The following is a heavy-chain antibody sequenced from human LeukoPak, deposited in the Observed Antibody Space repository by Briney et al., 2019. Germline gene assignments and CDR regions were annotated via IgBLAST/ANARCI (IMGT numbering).Heavy chain of an antibody. J-gene: IGHJ4*02. D-gene: IGHD3-22*01. CDR1: GYTFTSYP. CDR2: INPNSGGT. Sequence: ASVKVSCKASGYTFTSYPISWVRQAPGQGLEWMGWINPNSGGTNYAQKFQGRVTMTRDTSISTAYMELSRLRSDDTAVYYCAREHDSSDLDYWGQGTLVTVSS. CDR3: AREHDSSDLDY. V-gene: IGHV1-2*02.